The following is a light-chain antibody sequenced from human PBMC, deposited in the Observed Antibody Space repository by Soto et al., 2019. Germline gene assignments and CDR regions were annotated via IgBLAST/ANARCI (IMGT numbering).Light chain of an antibody. Sequence: EIVMTQSPATLSVSPGERATLYCRASRSVSSNLAWYQQKPGQAPTLLIYGASTRATGIPARFSGSGSGTEFTLTISSLQSEDFAVYYSQQYNNWPRTFGQGTKVEIK. CDR3: QQYNNWPRT. CDR1: RSVSSN. CDR2: GAS. V-gene: IGKV3-15*01. J-gene: IGKJ1*01.